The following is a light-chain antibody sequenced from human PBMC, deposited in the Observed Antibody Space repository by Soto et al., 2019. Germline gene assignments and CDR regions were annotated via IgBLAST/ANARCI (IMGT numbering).Light chain of an antibody. CDR3: QQRRSWPVT. CDR1: QSVSSY. V-gene: IGKV3-11*01. J-gene: IGKJ1*01. Sequence: EIVLTQSPATLSLSPGERATLSCRASQSVSSYLAWYQQKPGQAPRLLVYDASNRATGIPARFSGSGSATDFTLPISSLEPEDFAVYFCQQRRSWPVTFGQGTRVEIK. CDR2: DAS.